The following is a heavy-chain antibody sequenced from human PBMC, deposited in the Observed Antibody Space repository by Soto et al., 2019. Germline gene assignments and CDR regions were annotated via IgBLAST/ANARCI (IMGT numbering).Heavy chain of an antibody. CDR3: ARVGVGATHGIDY. J-gene: IGHJ4*02. CDR1: GGTFSSYA. D-gene: IGHD1-26*01. Sequence: SVKVSCKASGGTFSSYAISWVRQAPGQGLEWMGGIIPIFGTANYAQKFQGRVTITADKSTSTAYMELSSLRSEDTAVYYCARVGVGATHGIDYWGQGTLVTSPQ. V-gene: IGHV1-69*06. CDR2: IIPIFGTA.